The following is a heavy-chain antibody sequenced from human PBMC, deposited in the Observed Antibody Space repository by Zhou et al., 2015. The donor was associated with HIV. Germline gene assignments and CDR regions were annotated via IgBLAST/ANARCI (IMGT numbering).Heavy chain of an antibody. Sequence: QVQLVQSGAEVKKPGSSVKVSCKASGGTFSSYAISWVRQAPGQGLEWMGGIIPIFGTANYAQKFQGRVTITADESTSTAYMELSSLRSEDTAVYYCARERASYDILTGYRDYYYYYGMDVWGQGTTVTVSS. V-gene: IGHV1-69*01. CDR1: GGTFSSYA. J-gene: IGHJ6*02. CDR3: ARERASYDILTGYRDYYYYYGMDV. CDR2: IIPIFGTA. D-gene: IGHD3-9*01.